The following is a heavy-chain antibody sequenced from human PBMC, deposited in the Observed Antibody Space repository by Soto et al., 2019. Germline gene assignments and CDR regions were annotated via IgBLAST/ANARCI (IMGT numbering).Heavy chain of an antibody. D-gene: IGHD3-3*01. J-gene: IGHJ6*02. V-gene: IGHV3-33*01. CDR2: IWYDGSKK. Sequence: QVQVVESGGGVVQPGRSLRLSCAASGFTFSSFGMHWVRQAPGKGLAWVSLIWYDGSKKSYGDSVKGRFTISRDNSRNTVYLQLNSLRADDTAAYYGARDASYYSLWSGYYPSRNGMDVWGQGITVTVSS. CDR1: GFTFSSFG. CDR3: ARDASYYSLWSGYYPSRNGMDV.